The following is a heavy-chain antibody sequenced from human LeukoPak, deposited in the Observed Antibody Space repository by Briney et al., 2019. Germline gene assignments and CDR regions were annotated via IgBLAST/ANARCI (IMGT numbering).Heavy chain of an antibody. Sequence: SETLSLTCTVSGGSISSYYRSWIRQPPGKGLEWIGYIYYSGSTKYKPSLKSRVTISVDTSKNQFSLKLSSVTAADTAVYYCARGRFLDAFDIWGQGTMVTVSS. V-gene: IGHV4-59*01. CDR2: IYYSGST. CDR1: GGSISSYY. CDR3: ARGRFLDAFDI. J-gene: IGHJ3*02. D-gene: IGHD3-3*01.